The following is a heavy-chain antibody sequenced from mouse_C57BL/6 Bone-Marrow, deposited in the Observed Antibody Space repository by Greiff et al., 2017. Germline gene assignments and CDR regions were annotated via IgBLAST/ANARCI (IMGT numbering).Heavy chain of an antibody. CDR2: IDPSDSYT. V-gene: IGHV1-50*01. CDR1: GYTFTSYW. Sequence: QVQLQQPGAELVKPGASVKLSCKASGYTFTSYWMQWVKQRPGQGLEWIGEIDPSDSYTNYNQKFKGKATLTVDTSSSTAYMQLSSLTSEDSAVYYCARDDYDVYYAMDYWGQGTSVTGSS. D-gene: IGHD2-4*01. CDR3: ARDDYDVYYAMDY. J-gene: IGHJ4*01.